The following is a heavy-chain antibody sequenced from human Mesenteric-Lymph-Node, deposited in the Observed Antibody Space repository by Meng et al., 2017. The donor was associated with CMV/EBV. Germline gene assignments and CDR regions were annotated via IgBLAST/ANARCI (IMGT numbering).Heavy chain of an antibody. J-gene: IGHJ4*02. V-gene: IGHV4-39*07. CDR1: GGSISSSSYY. D-gene: IGHD1-26*01. Sequence: SETLSLTCTVSGGSISSSSYYWGWIRQPPGKGLEWIGSIYYSGSTYYNPSLKSRVTISVDTSKNQFSLKLSSVTAADTAVYYCARDRIVGATGRGVGDYWGQGTLVTVSS. CDR3: ARDRIVGATGRGVGDY. CDR2: IYYSGST.